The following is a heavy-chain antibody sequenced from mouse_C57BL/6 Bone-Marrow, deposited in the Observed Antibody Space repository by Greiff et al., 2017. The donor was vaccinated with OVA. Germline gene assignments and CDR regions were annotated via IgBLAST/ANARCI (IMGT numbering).Heavy chain of an antibody. D-gene: IGHD2-4*01. J-gene: IGHJ3*01. CDR3: ARPGDYDGDWFAY. V-gene: IGHV1-47*01. Sequence: QVQLQQSGAELVKPGASVKLSCKASGYTFTTYPIEWLKQNHGKSLEWIGNFHPYNDDTKYNEKFKGKATLTVEKSSSTVYLELSRLTSDDSAVYYCARPGDYDGDWFAYWGQGTLVTVSA. CDR1: GYTFTTYP. CDR2: FHPYNDDT.